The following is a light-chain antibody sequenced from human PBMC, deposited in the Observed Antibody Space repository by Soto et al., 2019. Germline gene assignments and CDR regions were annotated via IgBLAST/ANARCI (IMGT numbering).Light chain of an antibody. Sequence: DIVLTQSPGTLSLSPGERATLSCRASQSVSSSYLAWYQQKPGQAPRLLIYGASSRATGLPDRFSGSGSGTEFTLTISRLQPEDFAIYFCQHYSSSPWTFGQGTKVEIK. CDR2: GAS. CDR3: QHYSSSPWT. J-gene: IGKJ1*01. CDR1: QSVSSSY. V-gene: IGKV3-20*01.